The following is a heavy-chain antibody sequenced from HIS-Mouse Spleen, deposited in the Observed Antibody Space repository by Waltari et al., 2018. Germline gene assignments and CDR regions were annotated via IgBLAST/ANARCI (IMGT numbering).Heavy chain of an antibody. J-gene: IGHJ5*02. V-gene: IGHV4-39*01. Sequence: LSLTCTVSGGSISSSSYYWGWIRQPPGKGLEWIGSIYYSGSTYYNPSLKSRVTISVDTSKNQFSLKLSSVTAADTAVYYCARKRTASGWFDPWGQGTLVTVSS. CDR1: GGSISSSSYY. D-gene: IGHD2-21*02. CDR3: ARKRTASGWFDP. CDR2: IYYSGST.